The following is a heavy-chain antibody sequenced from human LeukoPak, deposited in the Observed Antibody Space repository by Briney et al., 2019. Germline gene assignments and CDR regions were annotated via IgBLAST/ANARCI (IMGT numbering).Heavy chain of an antibody. D-gene: IGHD3-22*01. CDR3: ARHGDYSDSRTPDFDY. J-gene: IGHJ4*02. CDR2: SSDNGNS. CDR1: GGSISSYY. Sequence: SETLSLTCTVYGGSISSYYWSWIRQLPGKGLEWIAYSSDNGNSNYNPSLKSRVTASVDTSKNQFSLKLSSVTAADTAVYYCARHGDYSDSRTPDFDYWGQGTLVTVSS. V-gene: IGHV4-59*08.